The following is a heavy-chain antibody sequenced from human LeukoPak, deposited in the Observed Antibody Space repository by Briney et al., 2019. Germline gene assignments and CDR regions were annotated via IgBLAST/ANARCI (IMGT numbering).Heavy chain of an antibody. J-gene: IGHJ5*02. D-gene: IGHD2-15*01. Sequence: SETLSLTCTVSGGPISSSSYYWGWIRQPPGKGLEWIGSIYYSGSTYYNPSLKSRVTISVDTSKNQFSLKLSSVTAADTAVYYCARREGSGGFNWFDPWGQGTLVTVSS. CDR2: IYYSGST. CDR3: ARREGSGGFNWFDP. CDR1: GGPISSSSYY. V-gene: IGHV4-39*07.